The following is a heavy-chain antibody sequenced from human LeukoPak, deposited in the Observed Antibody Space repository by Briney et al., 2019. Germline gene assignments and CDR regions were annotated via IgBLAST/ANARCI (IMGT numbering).Heavy chain of an antibody. J-gene: IGHJ4*02. CDR1: GFTFCSYA. CDR3: AKEPSSVWYEDY. CDR2: INGSGGST. Sequence: PGGSLRLSWAASGFTFCSYAMNWVRQAPGKGLEWVSAINGSGGSTYYADSVKGRFTISRDNSKNTLYLQMNSLRAEDTAVYYCAKEPSSVWYEDYWGQGTLVTVSS. D-gene: IGHD6-19*01. V-gene: IGHV3-23*01.